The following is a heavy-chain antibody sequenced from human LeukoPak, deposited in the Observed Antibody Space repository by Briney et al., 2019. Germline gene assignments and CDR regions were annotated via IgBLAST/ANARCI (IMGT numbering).Heavy chain of an antibody. Sequence: GGSLRLSCAASGFTFSSYGMHWVRQAPGKGLEWVAVISYDGSNKYYADSVKGRFTISRDNSKNTLYLQMNSLRAEDTAVYYCAKDHSSGWETRLDYWGQGTLVTVSS. V-gene: IGHV3-30*18. CDR3: AKDHSSGWETRLDY. CDR2: ISYDGSNK. D-gene: IGHD6-19*01. J-gene: IGHJ4*02. CDR1: GFTFSSYG.